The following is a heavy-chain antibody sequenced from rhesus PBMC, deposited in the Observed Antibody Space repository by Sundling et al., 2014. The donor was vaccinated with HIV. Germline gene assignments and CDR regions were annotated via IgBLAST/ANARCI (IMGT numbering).Heavy chain of an antibody. CDR2: INPGNGNT. CDR1: GYTFTSNN. D-gene: IGHD1-1-1*01. V-gene: IGHV1-200*01. CDR3: ARGYSWNYGENWYFDL. Sequence: QVQLVQSGAEVKKPGASVKLSCKASGYTFTSNNMNWVRQAPGQGLDWMGWINPGNGNTVYAEKFLGRVTVAMDTSTSTVYMELRSLRSEDTAVYYCARGYSWNYGENWYFDLWGPGTPITVSS. J-gene: IGHJ2*01.